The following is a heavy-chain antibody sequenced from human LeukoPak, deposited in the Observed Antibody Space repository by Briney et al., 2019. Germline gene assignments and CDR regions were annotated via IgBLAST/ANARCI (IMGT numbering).Heavy chain of an antibody. Sequence: ASVKVSCKASGYTFTGYYMHWVRQAPGQGLEWMGWINPNSGGTNYAQKFQGRVTMTRDTSISTAYMELSSLRSEDTAVYYCARALGLGQFDPWGQGTLVTVSS. D-gene: IGHD3/OR15-3a*01. J-gene: IGHJ5*02. CDR1: GYTFTGYY. CDR3: ARALGLGQFDP. CDR2: INPNSGGT. V-gene: IGHV1-2*02.